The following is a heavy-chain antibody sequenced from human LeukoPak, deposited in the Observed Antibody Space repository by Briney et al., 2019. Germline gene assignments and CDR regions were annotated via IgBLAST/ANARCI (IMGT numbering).Heavy chain of an antibody. V-gene: IGHV3-23*01. CDR3: AKRGVVIRVILVGFHKEAYYFDS. Sequence: GGSLRLSCAVSGIILSNYGMSWVRQAPGEGLEWVAGISGSGGRTNYADSVKGRFTISRDNPKNTLYLQMSSLRAEDTAVYFCAKRGVVIRVILVGFHKEAYYFDSWGQGALVTVSS. J-gene: IGHJ4*02. CDR1: GIILSNYG. CDR2: ISGSGGRT. D-gene: IGHD3-22*01.